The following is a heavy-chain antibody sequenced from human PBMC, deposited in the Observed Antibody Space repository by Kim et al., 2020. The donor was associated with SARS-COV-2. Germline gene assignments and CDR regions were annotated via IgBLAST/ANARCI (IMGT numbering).Heavy chain of an antibody. CDR2: IFHTGST. D-gene: IGHD2-21*02. CDR3: ARDPGYGGDSGAFDI. J-gene: IGHJ3*02. V-gene: IGHV4-4*02. CDR1: GGSFSSSDW. Sequence: SETLSLTCAVSGGSFSSSDWWSWVRQPPGKGLEWIGEIFHTGSTHYNPSLESRVTVSVDKSKNQFSLKLTSVTAADTAMYYCARDPGYGGDSGAFDIWG.